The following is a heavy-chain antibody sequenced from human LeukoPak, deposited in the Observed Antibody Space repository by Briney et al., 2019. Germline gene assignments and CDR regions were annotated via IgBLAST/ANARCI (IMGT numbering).Heavy chain of an antibody. D-gene: IGHD3-10*01. CDR3: ARVVLLWFGESPYYYYGMDV. V-gene: IGHV3-48*03. J-gene: IGHJ6*04. Sequence: GGSLRLSCAASGFTFSSYEMNWVRQAPGKGLEWVSYISSSGSTIYYADSVKGRFTISRDNAKNSLYLQMNSLRAEDTAVYYCARVVLLWFGESPYYYYGMDVWGKGTTVTVSS. CDR1: GFTFSSYE. CDR2: ISSSGSTI.